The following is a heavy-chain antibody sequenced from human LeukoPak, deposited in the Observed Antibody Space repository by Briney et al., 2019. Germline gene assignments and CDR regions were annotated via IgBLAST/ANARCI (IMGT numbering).Heavy chain of an antibody. Sequence: ASVKVSCKSSGYTLSVLPIHWVRQAPGKGLECMGGYEPEDGETFYTQEFQGRVTMTEDISTDTAYMELSSLRSDDTAMYYCATRTVPTAIHSAFDNWGQGTMVTVSS. J-gene: IGHJ3*02. D-gene: IGHD2-2*02. CDR1: GYTLSVLP. CDR3: ATRTVPTAIHSAFDN. V-gene: IGHV1-24*01. CDR2: YEPEDGET.